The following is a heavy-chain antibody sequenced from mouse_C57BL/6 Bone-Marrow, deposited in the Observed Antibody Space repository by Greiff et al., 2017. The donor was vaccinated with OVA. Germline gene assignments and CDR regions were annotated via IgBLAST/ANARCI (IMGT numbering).Heavy chain of an antibody. Sequence: LVESGAELARPGASVKLSCKASGYTFTSYGISWVKQRTGQGLEWIGEIYPRSGNPYYNEKFKGKATLTADKSSSTAYMELRSLTSEDSAVYFCARRGRTAQAPFGYWGQGTTLTVSS. CDR2: IYPRSGNP. D-gene: IGHD3-2*02. J-gene: IGHJ2*01. V-gene: IGHV1-81*01. CDR3: ARRGRTAQAPFGY. CDR1: GYTFTSYG.